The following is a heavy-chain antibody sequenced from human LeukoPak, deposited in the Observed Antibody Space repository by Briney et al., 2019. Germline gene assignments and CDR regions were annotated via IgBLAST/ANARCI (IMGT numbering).Heavy chain of an antibody. CDR1: GVTFSSYS. J-gene: IGHJ4*02. D-gene: IGHD6-13*01. CDR3: ARDGYSSSWYPYYFDY. CDR2: ISSSSSYI. Sequence: GGSLRLSCAASGVTFSSYSMNWVRQAPGKGLEWVSSISSSSSYIYYADSVKGRFTISRDNAKNSLYLQMNSLRAEDTAVYYCARDGYSSSWYPYYFDYWGQGTLVTVSS. V-gene: IGHV3-21*01.